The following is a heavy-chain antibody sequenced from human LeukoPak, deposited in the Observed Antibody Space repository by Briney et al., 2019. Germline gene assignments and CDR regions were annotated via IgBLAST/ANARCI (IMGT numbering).Heavy chain of an antibody. Sequence: GGSLRLSCAASGFSFRSYGMHWVRQAPGKGLEWVAVISNDGSNKYYADSVKGRFTISRDNSKNTLYLQMNSLRAEDTAVYYCAKDDFDCGGLHWGQGTLVTVSS. V-gene: IGHV3-30*18. CDR1: GFSFRSYG. D-gene: IGHD4-23*01. CDR2: ISNDGSNK. CDR3: AKDDFDCGGLH. J-gene: IGHJ4*02.